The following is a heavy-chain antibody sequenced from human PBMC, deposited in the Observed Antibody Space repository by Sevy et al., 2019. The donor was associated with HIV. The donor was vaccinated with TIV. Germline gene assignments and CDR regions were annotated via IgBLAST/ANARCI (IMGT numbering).Heavy chain of an antibody. CDR1: GGSITSLY. J-gene: IGHJ4*02. CDR2: IYYNGHI. Sequence: SETLSLTCTVSGGSITSLYWNWIRQPPGKGLGWIANIYYNGHINYNPSLKSRVTVSLDTSKNQFSLSLGSVTAADTAMYYCAGENAWGRGYSWGQGTLVTVSS. CDR3: AGENAWGRGYS. V-gene: IGHV4-59*08. D-gene: IGHD1-26*01.